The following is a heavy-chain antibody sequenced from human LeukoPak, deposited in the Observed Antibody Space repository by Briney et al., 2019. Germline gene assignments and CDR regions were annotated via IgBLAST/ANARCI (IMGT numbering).Heavy chain of an antibody. CDR2: IDPGDSQT. V-gene: IGHV5-10-1*01. Sequence: GESLKISCNGSAYSFTNYWISWVRQTPGKGLEWMGRIDPGDSQTNYSPSFQGHVTISADKSISTAYLQLSSLKASDTAMYYCARHSSVLNSFDPWGQGTLVTVSS. D-gene: IGHD3-22*01. J-gene: IGHJ5*02. CDR3: ARHSSVLNSFDP. CDR1: AYSFTNYW.